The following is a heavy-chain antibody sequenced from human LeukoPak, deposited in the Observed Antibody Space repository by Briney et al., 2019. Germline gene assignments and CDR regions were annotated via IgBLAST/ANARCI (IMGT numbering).Heavy chain of an antibody. J-gene: IGHJ4*02. Sequence: SETLSLTCTVSGGSISSYYWSWIRQPARKGLEWIGRIYTSGSTNYNPSLKSRVTMSVDTSKNQFSLKLSSVTAADTAVYYCTRNIRLGIAAAGTAYFDYWGQGTLVTVSS. D-gene: IGHD6-13*01. V-gene: IGHV4-4*07. CDR3: TRNIRLGIAAAGTAYFDY. CDR2: IYTSGST. CDR1: GGSISSYY.